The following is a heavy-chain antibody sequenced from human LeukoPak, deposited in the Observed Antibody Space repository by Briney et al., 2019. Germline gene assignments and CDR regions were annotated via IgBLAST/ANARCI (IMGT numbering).Heavy chain of an antibody. V-gene: IGHV4-34*01. D-gene: IGHD6-19*01. CDR1: VGSFSDYY. Sequence: SETLSLTCAVYVGSFSDYYWSWIRQPPGKGLEWIGEINQRRNTNYNPSLKSRVTISIDTSKNQFSLKLSSVTAADTAVYYCARHGWHAWYFDLWGRGTLVTVSS. J-gene: IGHJ2*01. CDR2: INQRRNT. CDR3: ARHGWHAWYFDL.